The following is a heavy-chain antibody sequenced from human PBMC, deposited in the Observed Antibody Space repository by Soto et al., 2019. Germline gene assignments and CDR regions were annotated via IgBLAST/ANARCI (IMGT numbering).Heavy chain of an antibody. D-gene: IGHD3-3*01. Sequence: GGSLRLSCAASGFTFSSYAMSWVRQAPGKGLEWVSAISGSGGSIYYADSVKGRFTISRDNSKNTLYLQMNSLRAEDTAVYYCAKDASYYDFWSGYYGGDYYYYYMDVWGKGTTVTVSS. J-gene: IGHJ6*03. CDR3: AKDASYYDFWSGYYGGDYYYYYMDV. CDR1: GFTFSSYA. V-gene: IGHV3-23*01. CDR2: ISGSGGSI.